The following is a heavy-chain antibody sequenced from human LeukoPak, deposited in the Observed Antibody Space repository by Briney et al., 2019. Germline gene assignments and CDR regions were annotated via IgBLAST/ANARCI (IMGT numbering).Heavy chain of an antibody. Sequence: GGSLRLSCAASGFTFSDYNMGWMRQAQGKGREWVSYTRNSDNNMFYADSVKGRFTISRDNAKYSVYLQMNSLRAEDTAVYYCARRIAGDGSHAFDIWGQGTMVTVSS. D-gene: IGHD6-19*01. CDR1: GFTFSDYN. CDR2: TRNSDNNM. J-gene: IGHJ3*02. CDR3: ARRIAGDGSHAFDI. V-gene: IGHV3-11*01.